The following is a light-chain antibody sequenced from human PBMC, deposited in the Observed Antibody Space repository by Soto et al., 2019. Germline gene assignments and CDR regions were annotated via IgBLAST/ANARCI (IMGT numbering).Light chain of an antibody. V-gene: IGKV3-20*01. CDR2: GAS. CDR3: QQYGSSPWT. J-gene: IGKJ1*01. Sequence: EFVLTQSPGTLSSSPGERATLSCRASQSVSSNYLAWYQQTPGQAPRLLIYGASSRATGIPDRFSGSGSGTDFTLTISRLEPEDFAVYYCQQYGSSPWTFGQGTKVGIK. CDR1: QSVSSNY.